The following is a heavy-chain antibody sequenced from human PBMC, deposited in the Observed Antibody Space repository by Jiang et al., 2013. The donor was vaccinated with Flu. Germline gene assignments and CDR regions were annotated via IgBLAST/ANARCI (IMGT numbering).Heavy chain of an antibody. CDR3: ARPKIGDFWSGRKDYYYGMDV. Sequence: MHWVRQAPGKGLEWVAVIWYDGSNKYYADSVKGRFTISRDNSKNTLYLQMNSLRAEDTAVYYCARPKIGDFWSGRKDYYYGMDVWGQGTTVTVSS. V-gene: IGHV3-33*01. D-gene: IGHD3-3*01. CDR2: IWYDGSNK. J-gene: IGHJ6*02.